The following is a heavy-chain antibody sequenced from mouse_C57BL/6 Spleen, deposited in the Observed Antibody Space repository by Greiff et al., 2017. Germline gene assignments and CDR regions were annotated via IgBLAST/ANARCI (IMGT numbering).Heavy chain of an antibody. CDR3: ARGFPSYGSSHFDY. CDR1: GYTFTSYD. Sequence: VQLQQSGPELVKPGASVKLSCKASGYTFTSYDINWVKQRPGQGLEWIGWIYPRDGSTKYNEKFKGKATLTVDTSSSTAYMELHSLTSEDSAVYFCARGFPSYGSSHFDYWGQGTTLTVSS. CDR2: IYPRDGST. V-gene: IGHV1-85*01. D-gene: IGHD1-1*01. J-gene: IGHJ2*01.